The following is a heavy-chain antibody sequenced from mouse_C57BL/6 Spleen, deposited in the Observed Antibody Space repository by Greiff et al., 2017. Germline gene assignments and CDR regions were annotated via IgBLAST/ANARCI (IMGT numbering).Heavy chain of an antibody. D-gene: IGHD1-1*01. V-gene: IGHV1-69*01. CDR3: AILLRGLDY. CDR2: IDPSDSYT. CDR1: GYTFTSYW. Sequence: QVQLQQPGAELVMPGASVKMSCKASGYTFTSYWMHWVKQRPGQGLEWIGEIDPSDSYTNYNQKFKGKSTLTVDKSSSTAYMQLSSLTSEDSAVYYCAILLRGLDYWGQGTTLTVSS. J-gene: IGHJ2*01.